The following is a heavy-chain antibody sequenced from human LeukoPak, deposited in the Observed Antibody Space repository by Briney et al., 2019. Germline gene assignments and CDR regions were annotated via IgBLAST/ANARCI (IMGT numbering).Heavy chain of an antibody. CDR3: AKGVYYYGSGSYQRATPNYYYYYGMDV. CDR2: ISGDGGST. J-gene: IGHJ6*02. Sequence: PGGSLRLSCAASGFTFDNYAMHWVRHAPGKGLEWVSLISGDGGSTYYADSVKGRFTISRDNSKNSLYLQMNSLRTEDTALYYCAKGVYYYGSGSYQRATPNYYYYYGMDVWGQGTTVTVSS. V-gene: IGHV3-43*02. D-gene: IGHD3-10*01. CDR1: GFTFDNYA.